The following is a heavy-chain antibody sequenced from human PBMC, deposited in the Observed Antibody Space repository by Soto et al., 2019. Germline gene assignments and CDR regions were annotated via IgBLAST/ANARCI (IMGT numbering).Heavy chain of an antibody. Sequence: SETLSLTCPVSGGSVSSGSYYWSWIRQPPGKGLEWIGYIYYSGSTNYNPSLKSRVTISVDTSKNQFSLKLSSVTAADTAVYYCARGGVRDRLNYWGQGTLVTVSS. D-gene: IGHD2-15*01. CDR3: ARGGVRDRLNY. J-gene: IGHJ4*02. CDR2: IYYSGST. CDR1: GGSVSSGSYY. V-gene: IGHV4-61*01.